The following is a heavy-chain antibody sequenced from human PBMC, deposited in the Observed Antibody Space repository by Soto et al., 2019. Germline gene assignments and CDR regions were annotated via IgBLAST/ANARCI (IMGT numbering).Heavy chain of an antibody. Sequence: GGSLRLSFAASGFSFSSYDMSWVRQAPGKGLEWVSTILVAGSTHYPDSVKGRFAISRDISKNTVFLQMNSLTAGDTAVYYCAKATATGGGAFDICGQGTVVTVSS. CDR3: AKATATGGGAFDI. CDR2: ILVAGST. CDR1: GFSFSSYD. D-gene: IGHD2-8*02. V-gene: IGHV3-23*01. J-gene: IGHJ3*02.